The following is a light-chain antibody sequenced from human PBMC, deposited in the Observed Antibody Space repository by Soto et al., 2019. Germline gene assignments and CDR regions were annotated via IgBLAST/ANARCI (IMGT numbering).Light chain of an antibody. CDR2: KAS. J-gene: IGKJ4*01. CDR1: QGISSW. V-gene: IGKV1-12*01. CDR3: QQASSFPLT. Sequence: DIQMTQSPSSVSASVGDRVTITCRASQGISSWLAWYQQKPGKPPKLLIYKASNLQSGVPSRFSGSGSGTDFTLTINNVQPEDFSTYYCQQASSFPLTFGGGTKVEIK.